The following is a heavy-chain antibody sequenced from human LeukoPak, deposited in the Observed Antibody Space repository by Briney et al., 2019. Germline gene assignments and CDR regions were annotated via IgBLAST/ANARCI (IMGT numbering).Heavy chain of an antibody. J-gene: IGHJ4*02. V-gene: IGHV1-46*01. CDR1: GYTFTTYY. Sequence: GASVKVSCKASGYTFTTYYMHWVRQAPGQGLEWIGILHPSDGSTTYALKFQGRVTMTRDTSTSTLYMELSSLTSDDTAVYYCAREANSADYWGQGTLVTVSS. CDR3: AREANSADY. D-gene: IGHD1/OR15-1a*01. CDR2: LHPSDGST.